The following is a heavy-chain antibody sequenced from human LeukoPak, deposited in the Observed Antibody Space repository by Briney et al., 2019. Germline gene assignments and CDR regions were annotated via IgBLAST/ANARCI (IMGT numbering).Heavy chain of an antibody. CDR3: ARDSSSHYGMDV. J-gene: IGHJ6*02. D-gene: IGHD2-2*01. CDR2: LYTGGST. Sequence: GGSLRLSCAASGFTVSSNYMNWVRQAPGKGLEWVSILYTGGSTHYADSVKGRFTISRDNSKNTVYLQMNTLRAEDTAVYYCARDSSSHYGMDVWGQGTTVTVSS. CDR1: GFTVSSNY. V-gene: IGHV3-66*01.